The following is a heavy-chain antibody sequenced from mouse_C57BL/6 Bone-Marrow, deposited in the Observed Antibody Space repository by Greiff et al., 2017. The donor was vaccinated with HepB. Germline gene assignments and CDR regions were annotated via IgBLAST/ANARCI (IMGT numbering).Heavy chain of an antibody. J-gene: IGHJ3*01. CDR1: GYTFTDYE. D-gene: IGHD2-1*01. V-gene: IGHV1-15*01. Sequence: VQLQQSGAELVRPGASVTLSCKASGYTFTDYEMHWVKQTPVHGLEWIGAIDPETGGTAYNQKFKGKARLTADKSSSTAYMELRSLTSEDSAVYYCTRRCYGSYVWFAYWGQGTLVTVSA. CDR3: TRRCYGSYVWFAY. CDR2: IDPETGGT.